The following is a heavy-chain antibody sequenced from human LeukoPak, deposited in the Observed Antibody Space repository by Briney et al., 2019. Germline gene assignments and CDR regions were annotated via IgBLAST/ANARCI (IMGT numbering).Heavy chain of an antibody. CDR1: GYSFTSYG. CDR2: ISDYNGNT. Sequence: GASVKVSCKASGYSFTSYGFTWVRQAPGQGLEWMGWISDYNGNTNYAQKLQGRVTMTTDTSTSTAYMELRSLRSDDTAVYYCARDGTQLVVPAASPDYWGQGTLVTVSS. V-gene: IGHV1-18*01. D-gene: IGHD2-2*01. J-gene: IGHJ4*02. CDR3: ARDGTQLVVPAASPDY.